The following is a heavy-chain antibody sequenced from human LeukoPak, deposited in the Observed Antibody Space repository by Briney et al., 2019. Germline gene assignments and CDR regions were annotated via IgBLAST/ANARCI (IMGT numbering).Heavy chain of an antibody. J-gene: IGHJ4*02. D-gene: IGHD5-18*01. CDR2: IYYSGST. CDR3: ARADFRGYSSFDY. Sequence: SETLSLTCTVSGGSISSYYWSWIRQPPGKGLEWIGYIYYSGSTNYNPSLKSRVTISVDTSKNQFSLKLSSVTAADTAVYYCARADFRGYSSFDYWGQGTLVTASS. CDR1: GGSISSYY. V-gene: IGHV4-59*01.